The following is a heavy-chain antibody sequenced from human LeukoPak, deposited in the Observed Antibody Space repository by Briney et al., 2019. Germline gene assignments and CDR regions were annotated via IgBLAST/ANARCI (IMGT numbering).Heavy chain of an antibody. V-gene: IGHV3-7*03. D-gene: IGHD2-2*01. J-gene: IGHJ4*02. CDR1: GLSFRNYW. CDR3: ATQAYALFDY. Sequence: GGSLRLSCVASGLSFRNYWMSWVRQAPGKGLEWVANIREDGSDTYYADSVRGRFTISRDNAKKSLYLQVSSLRAEDTAMYYCATQAYALFDYWGQGTLVTVSS. CDR2: IREDGSDT.